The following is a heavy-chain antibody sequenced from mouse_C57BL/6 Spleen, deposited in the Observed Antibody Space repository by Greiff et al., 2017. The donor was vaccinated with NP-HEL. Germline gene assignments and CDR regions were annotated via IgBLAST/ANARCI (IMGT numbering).Heavy chain of an antibody. D-gene: IGHD1-1*01. CDR3: TSSHYYGSSYHYYAMDY. J-gene: IGHJ4*01. V-gene: IGHV1-15*01. Sequence: VQLQESGAELVRPGASVTLSCKASGYTFTDYEMHWVKQTPVHGLEWIGAIDPDTGGTAYNQKFKGKAILTADKSSSTAYMELRSLTSEDSAVYYCTSSHYYGSSYHYYAMDYWGQGTSVTVSS. CDR2: IDPDTGGT. CDR1: GYTFTDYE.